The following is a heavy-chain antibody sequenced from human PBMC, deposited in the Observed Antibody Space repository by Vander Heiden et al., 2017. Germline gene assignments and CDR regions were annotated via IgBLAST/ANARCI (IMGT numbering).Heavy chain of an antibody. Sequence: QLQLQESGPGLVKPSETLSLTCTVSGGSISSSSYYWGWIRQPPGKGLEWIGSIYYSGSTYYNPSLKSRVTISVDTSKNQFSLKLSSVTAADTAVYYCARHVCGVVCYSPHAFDIWGQGTMVTVSS. J-gene: IGHJ3*02. CDR2: IYYSGST. V-gene: IGHV4-39*01. D-gene: IGHD2-21*02. CDR3: ARHVCGVVCYSPHAFDI. CDR1: GGSISSSSYY.